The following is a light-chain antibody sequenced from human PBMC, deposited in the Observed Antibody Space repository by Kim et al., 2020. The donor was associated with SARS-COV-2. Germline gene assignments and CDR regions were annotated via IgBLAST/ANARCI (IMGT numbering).Light chain of an antibody. CDR3: AAWDDSLSGPV. Sequence: QSVLTQPPSASGAPGQKVSISCSGSSTNIGNTFVYWYQRVPGTAPKLLIYNNNQRPSGVPDRFSGSKSGASASLAISGLRSEDEADYYCAAWDDSLSGPVFGGGTQLTVL. CDR2: NNN. V-gene: IGLV1-47*02. CDR1: STNIGNTF. J-gene: IGLJ3*02.